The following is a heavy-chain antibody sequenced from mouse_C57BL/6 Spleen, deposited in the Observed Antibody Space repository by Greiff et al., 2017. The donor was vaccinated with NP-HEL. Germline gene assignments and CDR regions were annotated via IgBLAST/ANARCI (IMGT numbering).Heavy chain of an antibody. CDR3: ERGRDDRYFDV. D-gene: IGHD2-14*01. CDR2: IYPGGGYT. J-gene: IGHJ1*03. CDR1: GYTFTNYW. V-gene: IGHV1-63*01. Sequence: QVQLQQSGAELVRPGTSVKMSCKASGYTFTNYWIGWAKQRPGHGLEWIGDIYPGGGYTNYNEKFKGKATLTADKSSSTAYMQFSSLTSEDSAIYYCERGRDDRYFDVWGTGTTVTVSS.